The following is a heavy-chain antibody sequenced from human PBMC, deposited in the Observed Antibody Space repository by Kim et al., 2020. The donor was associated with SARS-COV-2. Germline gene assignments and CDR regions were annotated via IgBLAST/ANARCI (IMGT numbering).Heavy chain of an antibody. D-gene: IGHD6-6*01. CDR1: GGSISSYY. V-gene: IGHV4-59*01. Sequence: SETLSLICTVSGGSISSYYWSWIRQPPGKGLERIGYIYYRGSTNYNPSLKSRVTISVDTSKNQFSLKLTSVTAADTAVYYCARELEYNWFDPWGQGTLVT. J-gene: IGHJ5*02. CDR3: ARELEYNWFDP. CDR2: IYYRGST.